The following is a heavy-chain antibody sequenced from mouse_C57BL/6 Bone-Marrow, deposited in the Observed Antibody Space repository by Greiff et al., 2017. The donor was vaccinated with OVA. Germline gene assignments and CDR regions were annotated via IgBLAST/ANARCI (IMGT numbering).Heavy chain of an antibody. D-gene: IGHD1-2*01. CDR3: ARSIGYRWSYFDY. CDR1: GYTFTSYG. Sequence: VKVVESGAELARPGASVKLSCKASGYTFTSYGISWVKQRTGQGLEWIGEIYPRSGNPYYNEKFKGKATLTADKSSSTAYMELRSLTSEDSAVYFCARSIGYRWSYFDYWGQGTTLTVSS. J-gene: IGHJ2*01. V-gene: IGHV1-81*01. CDR2: IYPRSGNP.